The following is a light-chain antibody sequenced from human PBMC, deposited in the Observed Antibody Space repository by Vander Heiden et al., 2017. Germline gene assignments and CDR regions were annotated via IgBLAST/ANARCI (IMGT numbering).Light chain of an antibody. CDR1: QSVSSSY. CDR3: QLDGSSLLT. CDR2: GAS. V-gene: IGKV3-20*01. J-gene: IGKJ4*01. Sequence: EIVLTQSPGTLSLSPGERATLSCRASQSVSSSYLAWYQQKPGQAPRLLIYGASSRATGIPDRFSGSASGTDFTLTISILDPEDFAVYYCQLDGSSLLTFGGGTKVEIK.